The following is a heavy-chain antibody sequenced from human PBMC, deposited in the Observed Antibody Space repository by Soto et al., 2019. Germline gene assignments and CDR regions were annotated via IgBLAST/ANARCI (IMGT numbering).Heavy chain of an antibody. CDR3: ARSYYYDSSGYSDYYYYYGMDV. CDR1: GFTFSSYA. D-gene: IGHD3-22*01. CDR2: ISYDGSNK. V-gene: IGHV3-30-3*01. J-gene: IGHJ6*02. Sequence: PGGFLRLSCAASGFTFSSYAMHWVRQAPGKGLEWVAVISYDGSNKYYADSVKGRFTISRDNSKNTLYLQMNSLRAEDTAVYYCARSYYYDSSGYSDYYYYYGMDVWGQGTTVTVSS.